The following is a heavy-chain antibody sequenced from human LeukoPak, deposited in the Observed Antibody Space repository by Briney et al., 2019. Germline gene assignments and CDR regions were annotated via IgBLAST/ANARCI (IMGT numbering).Heavy chain of an antibody. CDR3: ASSLVVGDYYYYYMDV. J-gene: IGHJ6*03. CDR1: GGSFSGYY. CDR2: INHSGST. Sequence: PSETLSLTWAVYGGSFSGYYWSWIRQPPGKGMEWIGEINHSGSTNYNPSLKSRVTISVDTSKNQFSLKLSAVTAADTAVYYCASSLVVGDYYYYYMDVWGKGTTVTVSS. V-gene: IGHV4-34*01. D-gene: IGHD2-15*01.